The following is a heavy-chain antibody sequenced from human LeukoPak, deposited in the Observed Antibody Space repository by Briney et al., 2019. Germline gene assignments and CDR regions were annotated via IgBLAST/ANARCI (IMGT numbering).Heavy chain of an antibody. J-gene: IGHJ5*02. V-gene: IGHV4-34*01. CDR2: INHSGST. CDR1: GGSFSGYY. D-gene: IGHD1-1*01. CDR3: ARRTGPPGWFDP. Sequence: PSETLSLTCAVYGGSFSGYYWSWIRQPPGKGPEWIGEINHSGSTNYNPSLKSRVTISVDTSKNQFSLKLSSVTAADTAVYYCARRTGPPGWFDPWGQGTLVTVSS.